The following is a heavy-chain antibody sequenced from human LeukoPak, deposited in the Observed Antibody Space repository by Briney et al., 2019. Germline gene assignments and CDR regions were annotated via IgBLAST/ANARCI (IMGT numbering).Heavy chain of an antibody. J-gene: IGHJ6*02. CDR1: GFTFSSYW. Sequence: GGSLRLSCAASGFTFSSYWMNWVRQAPGKGLVWVSRIASDGSSTTYADSVKGRFTISKDNAKNSLYLQMNSLRAEDTALYHCARNNGMDVWGQGTTVIVSS. CDR2: IASDGSST. CDR3: ARNNGMDV. V-gene: IGHV3-74*01.